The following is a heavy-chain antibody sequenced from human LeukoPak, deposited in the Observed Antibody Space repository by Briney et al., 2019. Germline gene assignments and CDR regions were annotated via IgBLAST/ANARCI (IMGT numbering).Heavy chain of an antibody. V-gene: IGHV3-7*01. Sequence: PGGSLRLSCAASGFTFSSYWMSWVRQAPGKGLEWVANIKQDGSEKYYVDSVKGRFTISRDNAKNSLYLQMNSLRTEDTAVYYCARREIGGYCSRTSCYSNLPRWLDPWAEGTLVTVPS. J-gene: IGHJ5*02. CDR3: ARREIGGYCSRTSCYSNLPRWLDP. CDR2: IKQDGSEK. D-gene: IGHD2-2*01. CDR1: GFTFSSYW.